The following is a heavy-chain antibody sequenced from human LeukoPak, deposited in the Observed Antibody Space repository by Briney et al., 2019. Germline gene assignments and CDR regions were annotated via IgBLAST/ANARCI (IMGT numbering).Heavy chain of an antibody. CDR3: VRGGGYYDFWSGWFDP. CDR1: GFTFSSYW. Sequence: GGSLRRSCAASGFTFSSYWMHWVRQAPGKGLVWVSRINSDGSSTSYADSVKGRFTISRDNAKNTLYLQMHSLRAEDTYVYYCVRGGGYYDFWSGWFDPWGQGTLVTVSS. D-gene: IGHD3-3*01. J-gene: IGHJ5*02. V-gene: IGHV3-74*01. CDR2: INSDGSST.